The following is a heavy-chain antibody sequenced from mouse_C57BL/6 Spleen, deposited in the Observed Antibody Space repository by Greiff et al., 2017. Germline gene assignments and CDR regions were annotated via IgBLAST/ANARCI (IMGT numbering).Heavy chain of an antibody. CDR2: IRLKSDNYAT. D-gene: IGHD1-1*01. CDR1: GFTFSNYW. CDR3: TMDYGSSYFDY. V-gene: IGHV6-3*01. J-gene: IGHJ2*01. Sequence: EVQLVESGGGLVQPGGSMKLSCVASGFTFSNYWMNWVRQSPEKGLEWVAQIRLKSDNYATHYAESVKGRFTISRDDSKSSVYLQMNNLRAEDTGIYYCTMDYGSSYFDYWGQGTTLTVSS.